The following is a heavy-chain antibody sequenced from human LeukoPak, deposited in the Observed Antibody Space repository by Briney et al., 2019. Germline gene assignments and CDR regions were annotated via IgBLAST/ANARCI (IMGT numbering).Heavy chain of an antibody. J-gene: IGHJ5*02. D-gene: IGHD1-26*01. CDR3: ARCSGSYCAFWFDP. CDR1: GYSISSNYY. Sequence: SETLSLTCAVSGYSISSNYYWGWIRQPPGKGLEWIGSIFHSGSTYYNPSLKSRVTISVDTSKNQFSLKLSSVAAADTAVYYCARCSGSYCAFWFDPWGQGTLVTVSS. CDR2: IFHSGST. V-gene: IGHV4-38-2*01.